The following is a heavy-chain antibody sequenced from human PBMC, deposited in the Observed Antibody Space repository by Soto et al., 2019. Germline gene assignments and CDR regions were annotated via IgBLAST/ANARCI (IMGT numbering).Heavy chain of an antibody. J-gene: IGHJ4*02. V-gene: IGHV3-48*02. CDR2: INDGGDSI. CDR1: GFSFFNID. D-gene: IGHD3-22*01. CDR3: ARDYYDTRGSI. Sequence: GGSLRLSCAASGFSFFNIDMNWVRQAPGKGLEWISYINDGGDSIYYADSVKGRFTISRGNAKNSLYLQMNSLRDEDTALYYCARDYYDTRGSIWGQGTLVTVSS.